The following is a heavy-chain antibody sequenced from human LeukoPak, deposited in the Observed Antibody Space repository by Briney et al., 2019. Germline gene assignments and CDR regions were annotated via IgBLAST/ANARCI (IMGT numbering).Heavy chain of an antibody. CDR2: ISGSGDTT. Sequence: PGGSLRLSCAASGFTFSSYAMNWVRQAPGKGLEWVSAISGSGDTTYYADSVTGRLTISRDISSYTLYLQLNSLRAEDTAVYYCANDRARIVGTIKYYHYGLDVWGQGTTVTVSS. CDR1: GFTFSSYA. CDR3: ANDRARIVGTIKYYHYGLDV. D-gene: IGHD1-26*01. J-gene: IGHJ6*02. V-gene: IGHV3-23*01.